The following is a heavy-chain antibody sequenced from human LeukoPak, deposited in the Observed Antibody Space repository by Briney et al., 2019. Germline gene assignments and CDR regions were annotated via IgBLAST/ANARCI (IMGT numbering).Heavy chain of an antibody. V-gene: IGHV3-7*01. CDR3: ARVTGYMIEYQFDY. Sequence: GGSLRLSCAASGFTFSSYWMSWVRQAPGKGLEWVANIKQDGSEKYYLDSVKGRFTVSRDNAKNSLYLQMNSLRAEDTAVYYCARVTGYMIEYQFDYWGQGTLVTVSS. J-gene: IGHJ4*02. CDR2: IKQDGSEK. D-gene: IGHD2-2*01. CDR1: GFTFSSYW.